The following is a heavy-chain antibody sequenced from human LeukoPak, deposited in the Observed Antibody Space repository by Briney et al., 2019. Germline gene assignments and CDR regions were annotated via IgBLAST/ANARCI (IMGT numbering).Heavy chain of an antibody. D-gene: IGHD5-18*01. V-gene: IGHV3-23*01. Sequence: GGSLRLSCAASGFTFSTCAINWVRQAPGKGLEWVSAISGSGSKTFYADSVKGRFTISRDNPKNTLYLQMNSLRPVDTAVYYCVKEPRGYSFSFDIWGQGTMVTVS. J-gene: IGHJ3*02. CDR1: GFTFSTCA. CDR3: VKEPRGYSFSFDI. CDR2: ISGSGSKT.